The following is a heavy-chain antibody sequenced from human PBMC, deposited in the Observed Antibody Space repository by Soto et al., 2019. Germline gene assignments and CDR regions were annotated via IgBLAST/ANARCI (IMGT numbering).Heavy chain of an antibody. CDR2: IIPVFGTK. CDR1: GGHFRSDG. V-gene: IGHV1-69*13. J-gene: IGHJ6*02. CDR3: ARGQYYSSGSVATSYYYNGKVV. D-gene: IGHD3-10*01. Sequence: ASVKVSCKAPGGHFRSDGITWVRRAPGQGLEWMGGIIPVFGTKKFAQKFQGRVTITADESTGTVYMELSSLRSEDTAVYFCARGQYYSSGSVATSYYYNGKVVWGQGTTATVSS.